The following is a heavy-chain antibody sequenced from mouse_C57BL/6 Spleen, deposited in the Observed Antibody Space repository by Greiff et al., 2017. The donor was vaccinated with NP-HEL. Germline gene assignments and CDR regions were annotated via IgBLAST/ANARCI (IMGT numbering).Heavy chain of an antibody. CDR3: ARGGHGSSYWYFDV. J-gene: IGHJ1*03. CDR1: GYTFTDYY. D-gene: IGHD1-1*01. V-gene: IGHV1-76*01. CDR2: IYPGSGNT. Sequence: QVQLQQSGAELVRPGASVKLSCKASGYTFTDYYINWVKQRPGQGLEWIARIYPGSGNTYYNEKFKGKATLTAEKSSSTAYMQLSSLTSEDSAVYFCARGGHGSSYWYFDVWGTGTTVTVSS.